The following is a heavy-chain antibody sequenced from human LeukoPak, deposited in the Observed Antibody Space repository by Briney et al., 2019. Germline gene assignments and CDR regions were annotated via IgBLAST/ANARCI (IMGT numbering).Heavy chain of an antibody. Sequence: GGSLRLSCAASGFTFSGCGMHWVRQAPGKGLEWVAVIWYDGSDRYYADSVKGRFTISRDNSKNTLYLEMNSLRAEDTAVYYCARDFGLTGKVDYWGQGTLVTVSS. CDR2: IWYDGSDR. CDR1: GFTFSGCG. J-gene: IGHJ4*02. CDR3: ARDFGLTGKVDY. V-gene: IGHV3-33*01. D-gene: IGHD1-20*01.